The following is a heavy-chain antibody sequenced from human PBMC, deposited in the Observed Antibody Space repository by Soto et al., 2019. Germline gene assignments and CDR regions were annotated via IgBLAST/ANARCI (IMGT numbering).Heavy chain of an antibody. CDR1: GFTFRSSS. CDR2: ISSSSSYI. J-gene: IGHJ4*02. CDR3: ARDVGPCRGGSCRPVHDY. Sequence: GGSLRLSCAAHGFTFRSSSMNWVRQALEKGLEWVSSISSSSSYIYYADSVKGRFTISRDNAKKSLFLLMNSLSAEDTAVYYCARDVGPCRGGSCRPVHDYWGQGTLVTVSS. V-gene: IGHV3-21*01. D-gene: IGHD2-15*01.